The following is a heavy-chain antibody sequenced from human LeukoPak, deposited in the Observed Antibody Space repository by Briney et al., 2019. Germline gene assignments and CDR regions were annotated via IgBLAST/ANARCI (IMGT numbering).Heavy chain of an antibody. CDR1: GGSISSGGYY. V-gene: IGHV4-31*03. Sequence: SQTLSLTCTVSGGSISSGGYYWSWIRQHPGKGLEWIGYIYYSGSTYYNPPLKSRVTISVDTSKNQFSLKLSSVTAADTAVYYCARSIAARPPLDYWGQGTLVTVSS. CDR2: IYYSGST. D-gene: IGHD6-6*01. J-gene: IGHJ4*02. CDR3: ARSIAARPPLDY.